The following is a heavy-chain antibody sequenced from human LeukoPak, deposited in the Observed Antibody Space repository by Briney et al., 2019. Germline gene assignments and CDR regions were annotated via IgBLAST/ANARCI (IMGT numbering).Heavy chain of an antibody. CDR3: AREGHLVRSSVGPGV. V-gene: IGHV4-34*01. J-gene: IGHJ6*04. Sequence: SETLSLTCAVYGGSFSGYYWSWIRQPPGKGLEWIGEINHSGSTNYNPSLKSRVTISVDTSKNQFSLKLSSVTAAGTAVYYCAREGHLVRSSVGPGVWGKGTTVTVSS. D-gene: IGHD6-13*01. CDR1: GGSFSGYY. CDR2: INHSGST.